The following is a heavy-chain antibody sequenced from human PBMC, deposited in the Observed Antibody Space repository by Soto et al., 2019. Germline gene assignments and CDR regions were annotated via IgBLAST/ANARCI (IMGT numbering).Heavy chain of an antibody. D-gene: IGHD3-9*01. CDR2: ISYDGSNK. Sequence: GGSLRLSCAASGFTFSSYGMHWVRQAPDKWLEWVAVISYDGSNKYYADSVKGRFTISRDNSKNTLYLQMNSLRAEDTAVYYCAKDHYDILTGSPPEWFDPWGQGTLVTFSS. J-gene: IGHJ5*02. CDR1: GFTFSSYG. V-gene: IGHV3-30*18. CDR3: AKDHYDILTGSPPEWFDP.